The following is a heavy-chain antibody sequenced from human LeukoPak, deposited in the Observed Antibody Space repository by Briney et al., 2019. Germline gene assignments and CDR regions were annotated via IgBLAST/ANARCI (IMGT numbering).Heavy chain of an antibody. CDR3: ATGDGYNYSVDY. Sequence: SETLSLTCTVSGGSISSYYWSWIRQPPGKGLEWIGYIYYSGSTNYNPSLKSRVTISVDTSKNQFSLKLSSVTAADTAVYYCATGDGYNYSVDYWGQGTLVTVSS. V-gene: IGHV4-59*01. J-gene: IGHJ4*02. D-gene: IGHD5-24*01. CDR2: IYYSGST. CDR1: GGSISSYY.